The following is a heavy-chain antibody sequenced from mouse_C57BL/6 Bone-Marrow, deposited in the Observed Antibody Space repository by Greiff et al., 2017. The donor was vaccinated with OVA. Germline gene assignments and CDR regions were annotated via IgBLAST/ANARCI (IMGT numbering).Heavy chain of an antibody. CDR2: IYIGNGYT. Sequence: VQRQQSGAELVRPGSSVKMSCKTSGYTFTSYGINWVKQRPGQGLEWIGYIYIGNGYTEYNEKFKGNATLTSDTSPSTAYMQLSSLTAEDSAIYFCARGSGTRRYFDVWGTGTTVTVSS. CDR1: GYTFTSYG. J-gene: IGHJ1*03. D-gene: IGHD3-1*01. V-gene: IGHV1-58*01. CDR3: ARGSGTRRYFDV.